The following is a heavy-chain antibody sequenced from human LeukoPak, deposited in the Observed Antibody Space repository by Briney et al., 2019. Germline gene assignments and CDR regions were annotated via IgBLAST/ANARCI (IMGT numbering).Heavy chain of an antibody. Sequence: ASVKVSCKASGYTFTSYSISWVRQAPGQGLEWMGWINPNSGGTNYAQKFQGWVTMTRDTSISTAYMELRRLRSDDTAVYYCASSGSSWYGPIDPWGQGTLVTVSS. CDR2: INPNSGGT. D-gene: IGHD6-13*01. CDR3: ASSGSSWYGPIDP. CDR1: GYTFTSYS. V-gene: IGHV1-2*04. J-gene: IGHJ5*02.